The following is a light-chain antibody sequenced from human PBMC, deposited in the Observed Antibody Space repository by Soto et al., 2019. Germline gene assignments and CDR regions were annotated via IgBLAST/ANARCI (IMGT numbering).Light chain of an antibody. CDR3: QQFNSYPLA. V-gene: IGKV1-13*02. CDR2: DAS. Sequence: IQLTQSPSSLSTSIGDRVTITCRASQGISSALAWYQQKPGKAPKLLIYDASSLESGVPSRFSGSGSGTDFTLTISSLQSEDFATYYCQQFNSYPLAFGGGTKVDI. CDR1: QGISSA. J-gene: IGKJ4*01.